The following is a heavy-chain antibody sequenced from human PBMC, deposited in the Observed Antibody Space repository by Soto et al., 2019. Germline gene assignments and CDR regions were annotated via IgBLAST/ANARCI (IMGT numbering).Heavy chain of an antibody. CDR3: ARRDITIFVRGDYYYGMDV. CDR2: IIPIFGTA. CDR1: GGTFSSYA. D-gene: IGHD3-3*01. V-gene: IGHV1-69*13. Sequence: ASVKVSCKASGGTFSSYAISWVRQAPGQGLEWMGGIIPIFGTANYAQKFQGRVTITADESTSTAYMELSSLRSEDTAVYYCARRDITIFVRGDYYYGMDVWGQGTKVTVSS. J-gene: IGHJ6*02.